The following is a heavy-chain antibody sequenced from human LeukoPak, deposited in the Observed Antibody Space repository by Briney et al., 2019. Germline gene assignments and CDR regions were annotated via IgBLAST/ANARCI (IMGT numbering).Heavy chain of an antibody. J-gene: IGHJ4*02. Sequence: SETLSLTCTVSGDSISSYYWSWIRQSPGRGLECIGYIYYSGSTIYNPSLKSRVTISVGTSRNQFSLKLKSVTAADTAIYYCAKDGAYYDSSGYLDYWGQGTLVTVSS. CDR2: IYYSGST. V-gene: IGHV4-59*12. D-gene: IGHD3-22*01. CDR3: AKDGAYYDSSGYLDY. CDR1: GDSISSYY.